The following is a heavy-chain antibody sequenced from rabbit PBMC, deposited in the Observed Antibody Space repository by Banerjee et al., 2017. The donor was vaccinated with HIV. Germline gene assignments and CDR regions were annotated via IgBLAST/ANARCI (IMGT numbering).Heavy chain of an antibody. V-gene: IGHV1S45*01. CDR2: IYTGSGSA. D-gene: IGHD1-1*01. Sequence: QEQLVESGGGLVQPEGSLTLTCKASGFTLSSYWICWVRQAPGKGLEWIGCIYTGSGSALYVSWAKGRFTISKTSSTTVTLQMTSLTAADTATYFCARASSSGYIGYYFKLWGPGTLVTDS. J-gene: IGHJ4*01. CDR3: ARASSSGYIGYYFKL. CDR1: GFTLSSYW.